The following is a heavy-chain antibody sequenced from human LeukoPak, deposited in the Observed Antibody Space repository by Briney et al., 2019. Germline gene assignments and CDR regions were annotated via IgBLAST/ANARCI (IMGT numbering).Heavy chain of an antibody. Sequence: ASVKVSCKASGGTFSSYAISWVRQAPGQGLEWMGGIIPIFGTANYAQKFQGRVTITADESTSTAYMELSSLRSEDTAVYYCARDYGDYEVLNWFDPWGQGTLVTVSS. J-gene: IGHJ5*02. CDR1: GGTFSSYA. CDR3: ARDYGDYEVLNWFDP. D-gene: IGHD4-17*01. V-gene: IGHV1-69*13. CDR2: IIPIFGTA.